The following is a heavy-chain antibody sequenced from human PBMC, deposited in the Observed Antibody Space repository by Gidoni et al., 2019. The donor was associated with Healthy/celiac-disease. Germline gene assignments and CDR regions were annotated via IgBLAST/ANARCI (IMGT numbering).Heavy chain of an antibody. CDR3: ASRYDFWTGRAFDI. J-gene: IGHJ3*02. CDR1: GFTFSDYY. D-gene: IGHD3-3*01. V-gene: IGHV3-11*01. CDR2: ISSSGSTI. Sequence: QVQLVESGGGLVKPGGSLRLSFAASGFTFSDYYMSWIRQAPGKGLGWVSYISSSGSTIYYADSVKGRFTISRDNAKNSLYLQMNSLRAEDTAVYYCASRYDFWTGRAFDIWGQGTMVTVSS.